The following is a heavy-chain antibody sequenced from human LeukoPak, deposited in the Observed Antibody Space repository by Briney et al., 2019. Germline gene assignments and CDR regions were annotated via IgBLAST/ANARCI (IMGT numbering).Heavy chain of an antibody. Sequence: ASVKVSCKASGYTFTGYYMHWVRQAPGQGLEWMGWINPNSGGTNYAQKFQGRVTMTRDTSISTAYMELSRLRSDDTAVYYCARDCIAARREVTAISFWGQGTLVTVSS. CDR3: ARDCIAARREVTAISF. CDR2: INPNSGGT. D-gene: IGHD2-21*02. CDR1: GYTFTGYY. J-gene: IGHJ4*02. V-gene: IGHV1-2*02.